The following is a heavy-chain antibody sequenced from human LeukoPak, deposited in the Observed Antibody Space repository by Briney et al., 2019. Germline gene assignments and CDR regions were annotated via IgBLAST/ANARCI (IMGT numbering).Heavy chain of an antibody. CDR3: ARDWGSSWYSGLGGYFDY. CDR2: IYTSGGT. D-gene: IGHD6-13*01. J-gene: IGHJ4*02. Sequence: SETLSLTCTVSGGSISSYYWSWIRQPAGKGLEWIGRIYTSGGTNYNPSLKSRVTMSVDTSKNQFSLKLSSVTAADTAVYYCARDWGSSWYSGLGGYFDYWGQGTLVTVSS. V-gene: IGHV4-4*07. CDR1: GGSISSYY.